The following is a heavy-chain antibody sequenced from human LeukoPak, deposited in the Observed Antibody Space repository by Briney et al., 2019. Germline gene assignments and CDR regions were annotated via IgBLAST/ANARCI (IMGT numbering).Heavy chain of an antibody. V-gene: IGHV3-23*01. J-gene: IGHJ6*02. CDR3: ARTIAQYTNSWLYYYYGMDV. CDR2: ISGNGDDT. CDR1: GIALSNYG. Sequence: GGSLRLSCAVSGIALSNYGMNWVRQAPGKGLEWVSSISGNGDDTYHADSVKGRFTVSRDNSKSTLYLQMNSLRAEDTAVFYCARTIAQYTNSWLYYYYGMDVWGQGTTVTVSS. D-gene: IGHD6-13*01.